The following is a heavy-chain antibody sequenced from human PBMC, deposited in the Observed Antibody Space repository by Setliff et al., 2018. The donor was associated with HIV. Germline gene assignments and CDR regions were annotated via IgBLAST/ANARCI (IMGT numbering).Heavy chain of an antibody. Sequence: SSETLSLTCTVSGGSISSGSYYWSWIRQPAGKGLEWIGHIHTSGSSSHNPSLKSRVIISLDTSKNQISLKLNSVTAADTAVYYCARGVDGSYRKFFDNWGQGTLVTVSS. J-gene: IGHJ4*02. V-gene: IGHV4-61*09. CDR2: IHTSGSS. D-gene: IGHD1-26*01. CDR3: ARGVDGSYRKFFDN. CDR1: GGSISSGSYY.